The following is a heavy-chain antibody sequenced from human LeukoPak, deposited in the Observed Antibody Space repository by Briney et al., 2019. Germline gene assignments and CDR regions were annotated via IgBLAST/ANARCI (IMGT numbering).Heavy chain of an antibody. V-gene: IGHV1-18*01. CDR3: ARDLRGSGSYSQTGDWFDP. J-gene: IGHJ5*02. D-gene: IGHD3-10*01. CDR2: ISAYNGNT. CDR1: GYTFTSYG. Sequence: ASVKVSCKASGYTFTSYGISWVRQAPGQGLEWMGWISAYNGNTNYAQKLQGRVTMTTDTSTSTAYMELRCLRSDDTAVYYCARDLRGSGSYSQTGDWFDPWGQGTLVTVSS.